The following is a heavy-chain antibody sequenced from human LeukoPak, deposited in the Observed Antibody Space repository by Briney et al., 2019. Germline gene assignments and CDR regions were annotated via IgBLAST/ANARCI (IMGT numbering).Heavy chain of an antibody. V-gene: IGHV4-4*02. D-gene: IGHD6-19*01. CDR1: GGSISSHW. Sequence: SETLSLTCAVSGGSISSHWWTWVRQPPGKGLEWIGEIFHSGSTNYNPSLKSRVTISIDKSKNQFSLRLDSEIAADTAVYYCAGSSGRFRVDQWGQGTLVTVSP. CDR3: AGSSGRFRVDQ. J-gene: IGHJ4*02. CDR2: IFHSGST.